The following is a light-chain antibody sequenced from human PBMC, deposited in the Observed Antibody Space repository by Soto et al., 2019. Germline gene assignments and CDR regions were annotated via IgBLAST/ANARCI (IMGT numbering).Light chain of an antibody. V-gene: IGKV3-15*01. J-gene: IGKJ5*01. Sequence: EIVMTLSPATRSVSPWEVVTLSCRASHTVPSRIAWYQQKPGQAPSLLIYGASTRATGVPDRFSGTGSGTEFTLTISSLKSEDYAVYYCQQYKSWPPITFGQGTRLEIK. CDR1: HTVPSR. CDR3: QQYKSWPPIT. CDR2: GAS.